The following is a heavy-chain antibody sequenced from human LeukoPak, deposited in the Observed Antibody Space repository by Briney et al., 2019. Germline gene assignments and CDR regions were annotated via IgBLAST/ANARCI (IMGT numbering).Heavy chain of an antibody. V-gene: IGHV4-34*01. J-gene: IGHJ5*02. D-gene: IGHD3-3*01. CDR2: INHSGST. Sequence: PSETLTLTCAVYGGSCSGYYWSWIRQPPGKELEWIGEINHSGSTNYNPSLKSRVTISVDTSKNQFSLKLSSVTAADTAVYYCARSYDFWRKYNNWFDPWGQGTLVTVSS. CDR1: GGSCSGYY. CDR3: ARSYDFWRKYNNWFDP.